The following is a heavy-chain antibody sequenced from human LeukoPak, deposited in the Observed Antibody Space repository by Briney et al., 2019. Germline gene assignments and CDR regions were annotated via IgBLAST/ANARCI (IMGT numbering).Heavy chain of an antibody. Sequence: ASVKVSCKASGHTFTGYYMHWVRQAPGQGLEWMGWINPNSGGTNYAQKFQGRVTMTRDTSISTAYMELSRLRSDDTAVYYCARDTPTVTTYLVWGQGTLVTVSS. D-gene: IGHD4-17*01. J-gene: IGHJ4*02. CDR1: GHTFTGYY. V-gene: IGHV1-2*02. CDR3: ARDTPTVTTYLV. CDR2: INPNSGGT.